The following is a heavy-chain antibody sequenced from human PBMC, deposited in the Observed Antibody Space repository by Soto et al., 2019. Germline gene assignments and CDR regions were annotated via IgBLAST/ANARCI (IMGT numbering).Heavy chain of an antibody. V-gene: IGHV6-1*01. Sequence: SQTLSLTCAISGDRVSSNSAAWNWIRQSPSRGLEWLGRTYYWSKWYNDYAVSVKSRITINADTSKNQFSLQLNSVTPEDTAVYYCARARDYDSWSGYTSQYYYYGMGVWGQGTTVTVSS. CDR3: ARARDYDSWSGYTSQYYYYGMGV. CDR2: TYYWSKWYN. J-gene: IGHJ6*02. CDR1: GDRVSSNSAA. D-gene: IGHD3-3*01.